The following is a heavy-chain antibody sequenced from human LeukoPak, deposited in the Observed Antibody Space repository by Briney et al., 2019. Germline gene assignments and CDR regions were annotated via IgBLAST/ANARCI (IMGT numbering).Heavy chain of an antibody. Sequence: GGSLRLSCAASGFTFSSYWMHWVRQAPGKGLVWVSRINSDGSSTTYADSVKGRFTISRNNAKNTLYLQMNSLRAEDTAVYYCARDPSRGGYFDLWGRGTLVTVSS. D-gene: IGHD3-10*01. V-gene: IGHV3-74*01. CDR3: ARDPSRGGYFDL. J-gene: IGHJ2*01. CDR2: INSDGSST. CDR1: GFTFSSYW.